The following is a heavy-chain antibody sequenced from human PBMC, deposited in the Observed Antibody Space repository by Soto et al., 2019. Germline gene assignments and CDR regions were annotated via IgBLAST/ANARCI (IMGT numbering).Heavy chain of an antibody. CDR3: AKEGYCDGDCYAEYFQH. J-gene: IGHJ1*01. CDR2: VSYDGSNK. D-gene: IGHD2-21*02. V-gene: IGHV3-30*18. Sequence: QVQLVESGGGVVQPGRSLRLSCAASGFTLSSYGMHWVRQAPGKGLEWVAVVSYDGSNKYYADSVKGRFTISRDNSKNTLYLQMNSVRAYDTAVYYCAKEGYCDGDCYAEYFQHWGQGTLVTVSA. CDR1: GFTLSSYG.